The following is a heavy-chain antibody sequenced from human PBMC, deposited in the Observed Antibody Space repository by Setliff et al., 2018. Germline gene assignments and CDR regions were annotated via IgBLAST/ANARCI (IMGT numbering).Heavy chain of an antibody. CDR3: ARVGVTSGWAY. CDR1: GGYIGGTSYY. Sequence: PSETLSLTCIVSGGYIGGTSYYWGWFRQPPGKGLEWIGSIHFRGTTYYNPSLNSQVTISVDTSKNQFSLNLNSVTAADTAVYYCARVGVTSGWAYWGLGTLVTVSS. CDR2: IHFRGTT. J-gene: IGHJ4*02. D-gene: IGHD6-19*01. V-gene: IGHV4-39*01.